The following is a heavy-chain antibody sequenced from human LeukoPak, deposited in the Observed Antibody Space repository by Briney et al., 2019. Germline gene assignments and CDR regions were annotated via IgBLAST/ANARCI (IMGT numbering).Heavy chain of an antibody. CDR3: AEDGTPLVAISTGDY. J-gene: IGHJ4*02. CDR1: GFTFSSYA. D-gene: IGHD3-22*01. V-gene: IGHV3-23*01. CDR2: ISGSGGST. Sequence: GGSLRLSCAASGFTFSSYAMSWVRQAPGKGLEWVSAISGSGGSTYYADSVKGRFTISRDNSKNTLYLQTNSLRAEDTAVYYCAEDGTPLVAISTGDYRGQGTLVTVSS.